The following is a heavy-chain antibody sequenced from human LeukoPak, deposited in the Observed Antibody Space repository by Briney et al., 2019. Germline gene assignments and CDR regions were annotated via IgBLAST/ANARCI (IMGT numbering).Heavy chain of an antibody. D-gene: IGHD2-15*01. V-gene: IGHV5-51*01. CDR1: GYSFTSNW. CDR3: ARRPGYCSGGRCWVLDY. Sequence: GESLKISCKASGYSFTSNWIGWVRQMPGKGLEWMGIIYPGDSDTRYSPSFQGQVTISADKSINTAYLQWSRLKASDTAMYYCARRPGYCSGGRCWVLDYWGQGTLVTVSS. J-gene: IGHJ4*02. CDR2: IYPGDSDT.